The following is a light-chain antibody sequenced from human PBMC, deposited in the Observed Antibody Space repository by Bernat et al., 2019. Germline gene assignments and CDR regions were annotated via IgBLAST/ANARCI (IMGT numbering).Light chain of an antibody. CDR2: DVN. V-gene: IGLV2-11*01. J-gene: IGLJ3*02. CDR1: SSDVGGYNC. CDR3: CSYAGNTAWV. Sequence: QSALTQPRSVSGSPGQSVTISCTGTSSDVGGYNCVSWYQQHPGKAPKLMIFDVNKRPSGVPDRFSGSKSGNTASLTISGLQAEDEADYYCCSYAGNTAWVFGGGTKVTVL.